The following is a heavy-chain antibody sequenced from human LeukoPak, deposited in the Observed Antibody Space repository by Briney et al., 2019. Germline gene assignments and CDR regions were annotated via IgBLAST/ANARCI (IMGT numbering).Heavy chain of an antibody. D-gene: IGHD5/OR15-5a*01. CDR2: IYHSGST. J-gene: IGHJ6*04. V-gene: IGHV4-30-2*01. CDR1: GGSISSGGYS. Sequence: SETLSLTCAVSGGSISSGGYSWSWLRQPPGKGLEWIGYIYHSGSTYYNPSLKSRVTISVDRSKNQFSLKLSSVTAADTAVYYCARGLHSTSRSLDVWGKGTTVTVSS. CDR3: ARGLHSTSRSLDV.